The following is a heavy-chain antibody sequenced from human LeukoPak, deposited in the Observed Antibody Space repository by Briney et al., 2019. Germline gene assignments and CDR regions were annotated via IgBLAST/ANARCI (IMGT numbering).Heavy chain of an antibody. V-gene: IGHV3-30-3*01. CDR2: ISYDGSNK. J-gene: IGHJ4*02. CDR3: ARYRTHYDSSGLDY. Sequence: TGGSLRLSCAASGFTFSSYAMHWVRQAPGKGLEWVAVISYDGSNKYYADSVKGRFTISRDNSKNTLYLQMNSLRAEDTAVYYCARYRTHYDSSGLDYWGQGTLVTVSS. CDR1: GFTFSSYA. D-gene: IGHD3-22*01.